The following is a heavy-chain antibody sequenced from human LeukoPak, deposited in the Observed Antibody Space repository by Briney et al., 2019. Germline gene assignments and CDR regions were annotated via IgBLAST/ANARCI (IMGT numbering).Heavy chain of an antibody. CDR3: AKGQVIYCSGGSCYPPPARFDY. CDR2: ISGSGGST. V-gene: IGHV3-23*01. D-gene: IGHD2-15*01. CDR1: GFTFSSYS. Sequence: PGGSLRLSCAASGFTFSSYSMNWVRQAPGKGLEWVSAISGSGGSTYYADSVKGRFTISRDNSKNTLYLQMNSLRAEDTAVYYCAKGQVIYCSGGSCYPPPARFDYWGQGTLVTVSS. J-gene: IGHJ4*02.